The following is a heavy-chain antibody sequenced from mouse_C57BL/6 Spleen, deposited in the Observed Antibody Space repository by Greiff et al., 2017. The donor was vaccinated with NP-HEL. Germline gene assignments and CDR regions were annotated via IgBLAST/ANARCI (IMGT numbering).Heavy chain of an antibody. D-gene: IGHD1-1*01. CDR2: IDPETGGT. Sequence: VKVVESGAELVRPGASVTLSCKASGYTFTDYEMHWVKQTPVHGLEWIGAIDPETGGTAYNQKFKGKAILTADKSSSTAYMELRSLTSEDSAVYYCTTFYYGSSSFAYWGQGTLVTVSA. J-gene: IGHJ3*01. CDR3: TTFYYGSSSFAY. V-gene: IGHV1-15*01. CDR1: GYTFTDYE.